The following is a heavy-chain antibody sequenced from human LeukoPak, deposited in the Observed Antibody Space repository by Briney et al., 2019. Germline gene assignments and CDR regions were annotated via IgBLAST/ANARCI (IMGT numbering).Heavy chain of an antibody. CDR2: IYYSGST. D-gene: IGHD3-3*01. CDR1: GGSISSYY. V-gene: IGHV4-59*01. Sequence: SETLSLTCTVSGGSISSYYWSWIRQPPGKGLEGIGYIYYSGSTNYNPSLKSRVTISVDTSKNQYSLKLSSVTAADTAVYYCARESPNYDFWSGSPSPDYWGQGTLVTVSS. CDR3: ARESPNYDFWSGSPSPDY. J-gene: IGHJ4*02.